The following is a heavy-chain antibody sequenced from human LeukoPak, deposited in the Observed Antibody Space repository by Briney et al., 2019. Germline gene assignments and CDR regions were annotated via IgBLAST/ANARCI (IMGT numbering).Heavy chain of an antibody. CDR2: IHEDGSVR. Sequence: GVSLRLSCAASGFTLTAYSMSWFRQAPGKGLEWVANIHEDGSVRNYVDSVKGRFTISRDNARNSVYLQLNSLRAEDTALYYCARGRGWVDHWGQGTLVTVSS. J-gene: IGHJ4*02. D-gene: IGHD3-16*01. CDR3: ARGRGWVDH. V-gene: IGHV3-7*01. CDR1: GFTLTAYS.